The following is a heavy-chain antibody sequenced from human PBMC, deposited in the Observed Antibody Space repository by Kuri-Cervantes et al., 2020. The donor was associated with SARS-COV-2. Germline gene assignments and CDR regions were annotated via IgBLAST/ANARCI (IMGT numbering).Heavy chain of an antibody. J-gene: IGHJ4*02. Sequence: GESLKISCAASGFTFSSYGMHWVRQAPGKGLEWVAVIWYDGSNKYYADSVKGRFTISRDNSKNTLYLQMNNLRGEDTAVYFCARGRVGVQDFWGQGTLVTVSS. CDR2: IWYDGSNK. V-gene: IGHV3-33*01. CDR1: GFTFSSYG. CDR3: ARGRVGVQDF. D-gene: IGHD2-21*01.